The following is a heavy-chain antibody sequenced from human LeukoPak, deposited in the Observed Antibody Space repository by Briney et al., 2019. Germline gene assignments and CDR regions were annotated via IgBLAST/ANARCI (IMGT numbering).Heavy chain of an antibody. D-gene: IGHD6-19*01. CDR2: IKQDGREK. CDR1: GFTFSSYW. V-gene: IGHV3-7*01. Sequence: GGSLRLSCAASGFTFSSYWMSWVRQAPGKGLEWVANIKQDGREKYYVDSVKGRFTISRDNAKNSLYLQMNSLRAEGTAVYYCASLYSSGWTRDYWGQGTLVTVSS. J-gene: IGHJ4*02. CDR3: ASLYSSGWTRDY.